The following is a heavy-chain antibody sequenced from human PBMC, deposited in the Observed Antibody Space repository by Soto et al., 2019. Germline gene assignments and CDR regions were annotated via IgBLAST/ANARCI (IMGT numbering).Heavy chain of an antibody. J-gene: IGHJ4*02. V-gene: IGHV3-33*06. Sequence: GGSLRLSCVVSGFPLTNFGFHWVRQAPGQGLEWLAVMWYDGFSAYYADSVKGRFTVSRHDSSNTFYLHMDILRAEDTAIYYCAKDADRDFDSSASGVHYSDYWGQGTLVTVSS. CDR1: GFPLTNFG. CDR2: MWYDGFSA. D-gene: IGHD3-22*01. CDR3: AKDADRDFDSSASGVHYSDY.